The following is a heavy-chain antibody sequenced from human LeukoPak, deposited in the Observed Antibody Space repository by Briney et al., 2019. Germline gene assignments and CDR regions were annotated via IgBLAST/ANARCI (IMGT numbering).Heavy chain of an antibody. CDR1: GFTFSSYW. V-gene: IGHV4-59*08. J-gene: IGHJ4*02. CDR3: ARHGRTAMVYYFDY. CDR2: IYTSGST. D-gene: IGHD5-18*01. Sequence: GSLRLSCAASGFTFSSYWMSWVRQAPEKGLEWIGRIYTSGSTNYNPSLKSRVTISVDTSKNQFSLKLSSVTAADTAVYYCARHGRTAMVYYFDYWGQGTLVTVSS.